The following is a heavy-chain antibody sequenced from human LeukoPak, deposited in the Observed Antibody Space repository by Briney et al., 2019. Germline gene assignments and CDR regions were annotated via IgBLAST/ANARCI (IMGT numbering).Heavy chain of an antibody. V-gene: IGHV4-39*01. Sequence: SETLSLTCTVSGGSISSSSYYWGRIRQPPGKGLEWIGSIYYSGSTYYNPSLKSRVTISVDTSKNQFSLKLSSVTAADTAVYYCATMVRGVIGGGYFDYWGQGTLVTVSS. CDR3: ATMVRGVIGGGYFDY. CDR1: GGSISSSSYY. D-gene: IGHD3-10*01. J-gene: IGHJ4*02. CDR2: IYYSGST.